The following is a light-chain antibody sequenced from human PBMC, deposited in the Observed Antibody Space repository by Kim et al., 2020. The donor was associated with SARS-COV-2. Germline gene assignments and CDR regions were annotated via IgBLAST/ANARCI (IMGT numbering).Light chain of an antibody. Sequence: GDRVTITCRASQSITSYLNWYQQKPGKAPKLLIYAASSLQSGVPSRFSGSGSGTDFTLTISSLQPEDFATYYCQQSYSIPWTFGQGTKVDIK. CDR3: QQSYSIPWT. V-gene: IGKV1-39*01. CDR1: QSITSY. J-gene: IGKJ1*01. CDR2: AAS.